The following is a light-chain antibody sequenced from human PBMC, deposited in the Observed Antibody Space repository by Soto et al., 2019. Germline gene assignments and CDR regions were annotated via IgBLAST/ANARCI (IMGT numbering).Light chain of an antibody. CDR1: SSVVGGYNY. CDR2: DVS. CDR3: SSYTSSSTLV. V-gene: IGLV2-14*01. Sequence: QSALTQPASVSGSPGQSITISCTGTSSVVGGYNYVSWYQQHPGKAPKLMIYDVSNRPSGVSNRFSGSKSGSTASLTISGLQAEDEADYYCSSYTSSSTLVFGTGTKVTVL. J-gene: IGLJ1*01.